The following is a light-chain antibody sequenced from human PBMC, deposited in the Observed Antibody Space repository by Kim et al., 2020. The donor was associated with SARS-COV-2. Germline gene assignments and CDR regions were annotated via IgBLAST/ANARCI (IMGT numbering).Light chain of an antibody. CDR1: QSLLYSNGYTY. Sequence: DVVMTQSPLSLPVTLGQPASISCRSSQSLLYSNGYTYLNWFQQRPGQSPRRLLYGVSNRDSGVPDRFSGSGSGTDFTLKISRVEAEDVGVDNGKKETHWQTRFGQGTKLEIK. V-gene: IGKV2-30*01. J-gene: IGKJ2*03. CDR2: GVS. CDR3: KKETHWQTR.